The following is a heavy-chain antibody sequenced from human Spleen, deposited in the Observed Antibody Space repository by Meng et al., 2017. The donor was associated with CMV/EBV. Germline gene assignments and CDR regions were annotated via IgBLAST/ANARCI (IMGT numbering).Heavy chain of an antibody. D-gene: IGHD2-2*01. CDR3: ARSVVVVPAAAYYYYGMDV. V-gene: IGHV1-18*01. Sequence: ASVKVSCKASAYSFSNYGVSWVRQAPGQGLEWMGWISAYTGETNYAQNLQGRVTMTTDTSTSTAYMEVRSLRFDDTAVYYCARSVVVVPAAAYYYYGMDVWGQGTTVTVSS. CDR1: AYSFSNYG. CDR2: ISAYTGET. J-gene: IGHJ6*02.